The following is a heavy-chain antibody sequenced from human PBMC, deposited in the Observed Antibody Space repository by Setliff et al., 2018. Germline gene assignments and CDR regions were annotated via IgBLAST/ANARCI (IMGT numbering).Heavy chain of an antibody. J-gene: IGHJ4*02. CDR1: GYTFTGYY. V-gene: IGHV1-2*04. D-gene: IGHD3-22*01. CDR2: INPNSSGT. CDR3: ARRRYYYDSSGYRWGGFYFDY. Sequence: GASVKVSCKASGYTFTGYYMHWVRQAPGQGLEWMGWINPNSSGTNYAQKFQGWVTMTRVTSISTAYMELSRLRSDDTAVYYCARRRYYYDSSGYRWGGFYFDYWGQGTLVTVSS.